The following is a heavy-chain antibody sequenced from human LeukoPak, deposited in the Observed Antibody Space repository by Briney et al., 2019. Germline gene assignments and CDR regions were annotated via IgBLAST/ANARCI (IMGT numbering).Heavy chain of an antibody. CDR2: VYKDGKM. CDR3: ASRHCSGGDCYFAGADPFDH. J-gene: IGHJ4*02. Sequence: GGSLRLSCAASGFTVSSTYMSWVRQSPGKGLEWVSVVYKDGKMFYIDSVKGRFAISRGTSKNTVYLQMNNLRAEDTAVYYCASRHCSGGDCYFAGADPFDHWGQGTLVTVSS. CDR1: GFTVSSTY. V-gene: IGHV3-53*01. D-gene: IGHD2-21*01.